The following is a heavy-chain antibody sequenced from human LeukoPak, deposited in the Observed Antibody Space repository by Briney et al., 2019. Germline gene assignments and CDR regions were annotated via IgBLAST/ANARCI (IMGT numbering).Heavy chain of an antibody. CDR1: GFTFSDYY. V-gene: IGHV3-11*04. D-gene: IGHD3-22*01. CDR2: ISSSGSTI. CDR3: AKDPTHYRVWDDYDSTVLSY. J-gene: IGHJ4*02. Sequence: GGSLRLSCAASGFTFSDYYMSWIRQAPGKGLEWVSYISSSGSTIYYADSVKGRFTISRDNAKNSLYLQMNSLRAADTAVYYCAKDPTHYRVWDDYDSTVLSYWGQGTLVTVSS.